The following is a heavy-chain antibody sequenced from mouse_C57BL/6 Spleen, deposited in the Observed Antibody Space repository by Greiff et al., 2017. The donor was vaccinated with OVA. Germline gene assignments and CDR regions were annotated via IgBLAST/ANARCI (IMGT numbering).Heavy chain of an antibody. D-gene: IGHD1-1*01. CDR3: ARGIRWEGGYCDV. V-gene: IGHV1-63*01. CDR2: IYPGGGYA. CDR1: GYTFTNYW. Sequence: VQLQQSGAELVRPGTSVKMSCKASGYTFTNYWIGWAKQRPGHGLEWIGDIYPGGGYANYNEKFKGKATLTADKSSSTAYMQFSSLTSEDSAIYYCARGIRWEGGYCDVWGTGTTVTVSS. J-gene: IGHJ1*03.